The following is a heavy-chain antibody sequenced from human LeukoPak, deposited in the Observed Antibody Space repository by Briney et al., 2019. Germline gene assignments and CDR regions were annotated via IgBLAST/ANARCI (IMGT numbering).Heavy chain of an antibody. J-gene: IGHJ4*02. V-gene: IGHV1-2*02. CDR2: INPNSGGT. D-gene: IGHD1-1*01. CDR1: GYTFTGYY. Sequence: ASVKVSCKASGYTFTGYYIHRVRQAPGQGLEWMGWINPNSGGTNYAQKFQGRVTLTSDTSISTAYMELSRLRSDDTGVYFCARGFGTAATTASYYWGQGTLVTVSS. CDR3: ARGFGTAATTASYY.